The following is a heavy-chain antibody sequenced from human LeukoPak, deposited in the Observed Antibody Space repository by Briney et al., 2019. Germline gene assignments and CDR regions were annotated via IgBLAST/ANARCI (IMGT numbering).Heavy chain of an antibody. CDR3: ARVIIVGATGI. Sequence: EAGGSLRLSCAASGFTFSSYEMNWVRQAPGKGLEWVPYISSGGSTVYYADSVKGRFTISRDNAKNSLYLQMNGLRAEDTAVYYCARVIIVGATGIWGQGTMVTVSS. CDR2: ISSGGSTV. V-gene: IGHV3-48*03. J-gene: IGHJ3*02. CDR1: GFTFSSYE. D-gene: IGHD1-26*01.